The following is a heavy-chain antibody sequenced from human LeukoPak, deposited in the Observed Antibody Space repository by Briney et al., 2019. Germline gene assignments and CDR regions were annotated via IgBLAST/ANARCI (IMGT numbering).Heavy chain of an antibody. CDR2: IYPGDSDI. D-gene: IGHD6-19*01. J-gene: IGHJ4*02. CDR1: GHSFTSYW. Sequence: GESLKISCKGSGHSFTSYWIGWVRQMPGKGLEWMGIIYPGDSDIKYSPSFQGQVTISADKSISTAYLQWSSLKASDTAMYYCARLEAAVAGWPGVDYWGQGTLVTVSS. CDR3: ARLEAAVAGWPGVDY. V-gene: IGHV5-51*01.